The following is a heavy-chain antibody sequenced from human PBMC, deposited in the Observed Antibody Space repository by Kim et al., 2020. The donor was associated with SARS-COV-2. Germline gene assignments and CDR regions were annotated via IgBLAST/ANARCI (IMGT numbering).Heavy chain of an antibody. CDR2: IKEDESAK. D-gene: IGHD3-22*01. Sequence: GGSLRLSCAASGFSFSNYWMSWVRQAPGKGLEWVANIKEDESAKYYVDSVKGRFTISRDNAKNSLYLQMDSLRAEDTAVYYCARHPRMTTILVVPDVWGQGTTVTVSS. J-gene: IGHJ6*02. CDR1: GFSFSNYW. CDR3: ARHPRMTTILVVPDV. V-gene: IGHV3-7*01.